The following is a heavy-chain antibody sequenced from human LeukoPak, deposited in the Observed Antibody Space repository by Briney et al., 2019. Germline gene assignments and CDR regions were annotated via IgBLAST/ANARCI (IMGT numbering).Heavy chain of an antibody. CDR2: ISSSSSYI. V-gene: IGHV3-21*01. Sequence: PGGSLRLSCAASGFTFSSYSMNWVRQAPGKGLEWVSSISSSSSYIYYADSVKGRFTISRDNAKNSLYLQMNSLRAEDTAVYYCASWDDYGDYEIRYWGQGTLVTVSS. D-gene: IGHD4-17*01. CDR1: GFTFSSYS. CDR3: ASWDDYGDYEIRY. J-gene: IGHJ4*02.